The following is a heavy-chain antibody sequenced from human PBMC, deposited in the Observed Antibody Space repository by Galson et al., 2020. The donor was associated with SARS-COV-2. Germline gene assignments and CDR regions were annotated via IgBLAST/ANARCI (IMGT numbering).Heavy chain of an antibody. J-gene: IGHJ4*02. Sequence: SVKVSCKASGGTFSSYAISWVRQAPGQGLEWMGGIIPIFGTANYAQKFQGRVTITADKSTSTAYMELSSLRSEDTAVYYCASGLRITIFGVVPHFDYWGQGTLVTVSS. CDR2: IIPIFGTA. CDR1: GGTFSSYA. V-gene: IGHV1-69*06. D-gene: IGHD3-3*01. CDR3: ASGLRITIFGVVPHFDY.